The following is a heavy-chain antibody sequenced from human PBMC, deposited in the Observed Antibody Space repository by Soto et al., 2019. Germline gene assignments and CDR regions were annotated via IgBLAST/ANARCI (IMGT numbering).Heavy chain of an antibody. Sequence: QEQLVESGRGWVKPGGSLRLSCAASGFTFSDYYIAWIRQAPGKGLEWISYISSTGIYKRYADSVKGRFTIARDNANNSLVLQMNSLRADVTTVYYCVRDLYGSGTSLRGWFDPWGQGTLVTVSS. CDR2: ISSTGIYK. CDR3: VRDLYGSGTSLRGWFDP. CDR1: GFTFSDYY. V-gene: IGHV3-11*06. J-gene: IGHJ5*02. D-gene: IGHD3-10*01.